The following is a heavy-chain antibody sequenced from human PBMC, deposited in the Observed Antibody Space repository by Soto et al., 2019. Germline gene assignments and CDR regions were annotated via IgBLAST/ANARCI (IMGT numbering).Heavy chain of an antibody. J-gene: IGHJ4*02. D-gene: IGHD6-13*01. CDR1: GLPFSSYA. CDR3: ATGYSSSWYAPLGY. Sequence: PGGPPRLCCAASGLPFSSYAMSWVRQAPGKGLEWVSAISGSGGSTYYADSVKGRFTISRDNSKTTLYLQMNSLRAEDTAVYYSATGYSSSWYAPLGYWGQGTLVTVSS. CDR2: ISGSGGST. V-gene: IGHV3-23*01.